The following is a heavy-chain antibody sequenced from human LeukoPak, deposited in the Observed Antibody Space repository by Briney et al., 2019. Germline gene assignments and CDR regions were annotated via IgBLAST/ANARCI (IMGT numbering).Heavy chain of an antibody. J-gene: IGHJ3*02. CDR2: INPNSGGT. CDR3: ARDIGYCSGGSCWTIGAFDI. CDR1: GYTFTGYY. D-gene: IGHD2-15*01. V-gene: IGHV1-2*04. Sequence: ASVKVSFKASGYTFTGYYMHWVRQAPGQGLEWMGWINPNSGGTNYAQKFQGWVTMTRDTSISTAYMELSRLRSDDTAVYYCARDIGYCSGGSCWTIGAFDIWGQGTMVTVSS.